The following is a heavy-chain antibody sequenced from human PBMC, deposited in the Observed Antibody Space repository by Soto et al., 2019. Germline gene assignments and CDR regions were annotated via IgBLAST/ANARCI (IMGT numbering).Heavy chain of an antibody. D-gene: IGHD3-22*01. Sequence: GGSLRLSCAASGFTFSSYAMSWVRQAPGKGLEWVSAISGSGGSTYYADSVRGRFTISRDNSKNTLYLQMNSLRAEDTAVYYCAKVFRGDSSGYYRWGQGTLVTVSS. V-gene: IGHV3-23*01. CDR1: GFTFSSYA. J-gene: IGHJ4*02. CDR3: AKVFRGDSSGYYR. CDR2: ISGSGGST.